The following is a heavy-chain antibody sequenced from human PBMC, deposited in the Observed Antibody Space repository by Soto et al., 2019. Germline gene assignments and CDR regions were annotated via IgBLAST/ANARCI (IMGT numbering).Heavy chain of an antibody. CDR3: ARSIVLMVYAMADAFDI. CDR2: INPKTGDT. D-gene: IGHD2-8*01. Sequence: QVQLVQSGADVKKPGASVRVSCKASGYTFTAYYMHWVRQAPGQGLEWMGWINPKTGDTNYAQQFQGWVTLTRDTSITTAYMGLSSLRSEDTAVYYCARSIVLMVYAMADAFDIWGQGTMVTVSS. V-gene: IGHV1-2*04. CDR1: GYTFTAYY. J-gene: IGHJ3*02.